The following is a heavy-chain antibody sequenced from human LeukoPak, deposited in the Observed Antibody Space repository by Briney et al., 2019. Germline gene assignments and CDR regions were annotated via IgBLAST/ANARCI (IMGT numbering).Heavy chain of an antibody. J-gene: IGHJ5*02. Sequence: PSETLSLTCTVSGGSISSSSYYWGWIRQPPGKGLEWIGSIYYSGSTYYNPSLKSRVTISVDTSKNQFSLKLSSVTAADTAVYYCARKSIPGIAVAGTPNWFDHWGQGTLVTVSS. CDR3: ARKSIPGIAVAGTPNWFDH. CDR1: GGSISSSSYY. D-gene: IGHD6-19*01. V-gene: IGHV4-39*01. CDR2: IYYSGST.